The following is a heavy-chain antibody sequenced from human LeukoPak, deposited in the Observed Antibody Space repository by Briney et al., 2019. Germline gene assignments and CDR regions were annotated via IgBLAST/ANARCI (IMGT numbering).Heavy chain of an antibody. CDR1: EFTFSSYG. Sequence: GSLILSCSASEFTFSSYGMQWVRQAPGKGPEYVARITGDGTRTYYADSVKGRFTISRDNSKNTLYLQLSSLRTEDTAVYYCVKDRYSSGFPFDCWGQGTLVTVSS. CDR2: ITGDGTRT. CDR3: VKDRYSSGFPFDC. J-gene: IGHJ4*02. D-gene: IGHD6-19*01. V-gene: IGHV3-64D*09.